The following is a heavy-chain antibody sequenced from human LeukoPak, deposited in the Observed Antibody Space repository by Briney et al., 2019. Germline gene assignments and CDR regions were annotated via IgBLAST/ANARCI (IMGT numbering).Heavy chain of an antibody. V-gene: IGHV3-33*01. CDR3: ATDAGHWFDP. CDR2: IWHDGNNK. CDR1: GFTFSSND. J-gene: IGHJ5*02. Sequence: GGSLRLSCAASGFTFSSNDMHWVRQAPGKGLEWVAVIWHDGNNKYYADSVKGRFTISRDNSKNTLFLQMNSLRAEDTAVYYCATDAGHWFDPWGQGTLATVSS.